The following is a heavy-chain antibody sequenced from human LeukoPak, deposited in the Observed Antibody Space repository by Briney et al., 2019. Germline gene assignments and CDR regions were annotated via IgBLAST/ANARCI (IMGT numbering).Heavy chain of an antibody. V-gene: IGHV4-30-2*01. CDR1: GGSISSGGYS. CDR2: IYHSGST. Sequence: SETLSLTCAVSGGSISSGGYSWSWIRQPPGKGLEWIVYIYHSGSTYYNPSLKSRVTISVDRSKNQFSLKLSSVTAADTAVYYCARAVHSRTDWFDPWGQGTLVTVSS. J-gene: IGHJ5*02. D-gene: IGHD6-13*01. CDR3: ARAVHSRTDWFDP.